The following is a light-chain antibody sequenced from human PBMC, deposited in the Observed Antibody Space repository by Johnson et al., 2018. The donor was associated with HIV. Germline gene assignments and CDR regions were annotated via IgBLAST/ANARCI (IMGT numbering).Light chain of an antibody. CDR2: DNN. Sequence: HSVLTQPPSVSAAPGQKVTISCYGSSSNIGNNYVSWYQQLPGTAPKLLIYDNNKRPSGIPDRFSGSKSGTSATLGITGLQTGAEADYYCGTWDSSLSAGGFVFGTGTKVTVL. V-gene: IGLV1-51*01. CDR3: GTWDSSLSAGGFV. J-gene: IGLJ1*01. CDR1: SSNIGNNY.